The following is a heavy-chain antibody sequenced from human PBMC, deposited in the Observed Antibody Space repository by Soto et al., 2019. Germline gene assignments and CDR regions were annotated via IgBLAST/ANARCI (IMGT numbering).Heavy chain of an antibody. CDR1: GGSFSGYY. J-gene: IGHJ6*02. CDR2: INHSGST. CDR3: ARETPPDIVVVPAGRGYGKDV. V-gene: IGHV4-34*01. D-gene: IGHD2-2*01. Sequence: PSETLSLTCAVYGGSFSGYYWSWIRQPPGKGLEWIGEINHSGSTNYNPSLKSRVTISVDTSKNQFSLKLSSVTAADTAVYYCARETPPDIVVVPAGRGYGKDVWGQGTTVTVSS.